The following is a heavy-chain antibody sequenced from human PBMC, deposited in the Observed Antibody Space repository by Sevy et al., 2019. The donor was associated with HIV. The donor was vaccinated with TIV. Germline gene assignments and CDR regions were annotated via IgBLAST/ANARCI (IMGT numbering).Heavy chain of an antibody. V-gene: IGHV3-49*03. D-gene: IGHD4-17*01. Sequence: GGSLRLSCTASGFTFGEYSMSWFRQAPGKGLEWVSFIRSEVYGGTTEYAASVKGRVTISRDDSKSIAYLQMSSLKTEDTAVYYCTRGRRVYADYGVDYWGQGTLVTVSS. CDR3: TRGRRVYADYGVDY. CDR2: IRSEVYGGTT. J-gene: IGHJ4*02. CDR1: GFTFGEYS.